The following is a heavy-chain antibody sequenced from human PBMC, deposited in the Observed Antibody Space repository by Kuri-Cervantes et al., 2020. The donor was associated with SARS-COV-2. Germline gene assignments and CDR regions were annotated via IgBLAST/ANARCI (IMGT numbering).Heavy chain of an antibody. D-gene: IGHD3-10*01. CDR2: INPSGGST. Sequence: ASVKVSCKASGYTFTSYYMHWVRQAPGQGLEWMGIINPSGGSTSYAQKFQGRVTMTRGTSTSTVYMELSSLRSEDTAVYYCARDLHKADWGYGSGSYYNAKGSFQHWGQGTLVTVSS. CDR3: ARDLHKADWGYGSGSYYNAKGSFQH. V-gene: IGHV1-46*01. J-gene: IGHJ1*01. CDR1: GYTFTSYY.